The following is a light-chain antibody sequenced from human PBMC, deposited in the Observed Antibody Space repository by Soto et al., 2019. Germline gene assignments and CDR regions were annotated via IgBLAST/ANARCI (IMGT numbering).Light chain of an antibody. CDR1: PSVTNY. Sequence: EIVLTHSPATLSLSPGEIATLSCTASPSVTNYLAWYQQKPGQAPRLLIFDTSIRATGIPARFSGSGSGTDFSLTISSLEPEDFAVYYCQQRGDWPAFGQGTRLEIK. CDR3: QQRGDWPA. CDR2: DTS. V-gene: IGKV3-11*01. J-gene: IGKJ5*01.